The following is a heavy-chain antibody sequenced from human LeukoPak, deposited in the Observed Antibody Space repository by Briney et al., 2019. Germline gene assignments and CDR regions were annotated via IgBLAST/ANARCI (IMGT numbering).Heavy chain of an antibody. J-gene: IGHJ4*02. Sequence: ASETLSLTCAVYGGSFSGYYWSWIRQPPGKGLEWIGEINHSGSTNYNPSLKSRVTISVDTSKNQFSLKLSSVTAADTAVYYCARGRSYYDILTGYYPKSPLDYWGQGTLVTVSS. V-gene: IGHV4-34*01. CDR1: GGSFSGYY. D-gene: IGHD3-9*01. CDR3: ARGRSYYDILTGYYPKSPLDY. CDR2: INHSGST.